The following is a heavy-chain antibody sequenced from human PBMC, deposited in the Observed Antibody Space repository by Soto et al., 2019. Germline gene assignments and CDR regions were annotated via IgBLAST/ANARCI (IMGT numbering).Heavy chain of an antibody. D-gene: IGHD2-15*01. CDR1: GFTFSSYA. CDR2: ISGSGGST. Sequence: EVQLLESGGGLVQPGGSLRLSCAASGFTFSSYAMSWVRQAPGKGLEWVSAISGSGGSTYYADSVKGRFTISRDNSKNTLYLQMNSLRAEDTAVYYCAKDGIVVVVAARLHTYNWFDPWGQGTLVTVSS. V-gene: IGHV3-23*01. CDR3: AKDGIVVVVAARLHTYNWFDP. J-gene: IGHJ5*02.